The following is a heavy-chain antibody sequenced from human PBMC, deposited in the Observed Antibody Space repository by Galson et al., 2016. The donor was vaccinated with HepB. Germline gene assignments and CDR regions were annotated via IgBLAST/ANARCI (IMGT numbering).Heavy chain of an antibody. D-gene: IGHD6-13*01. CDR2: IHPYDSDT. V-gene: IGHV5-51*01. CDR1: GYRFTDYW. J-gene: IGHJ4*02. CDR3: AKSLGAAAGRADY. Sequence: QSGAEVKKPGESLKISCKGSGYRFTDYWIGWVRQMPGKGLEWMGVIHPYDSDTRYSPSFQGQVTISADKSISTAYLQWTGLKASDTAMYYCAKSLGAAAGRADYWGQGTLVTVSS.